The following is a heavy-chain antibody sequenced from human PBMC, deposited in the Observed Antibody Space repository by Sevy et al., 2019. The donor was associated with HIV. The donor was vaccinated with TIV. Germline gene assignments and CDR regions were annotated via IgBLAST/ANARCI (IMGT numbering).Heavy chain of an antibody. V-gene: IGHV3-33*01. J-gene: IGHJ4*02. CDR2: IGNDGSNK. Sequence: GGSLRLSCAASGFTFSNYGMHWVRQAPGKGLEWVAVIGNDGSNKYYADSGKGRFTISRDNSKNTLYLQMNSLRVEDTAVYFCARGGDFNDRSAKRDFDYWGQGTLVTVSS. CDR1: GFTFSNYG. D-gene: IGHD3-22*01. CDR3: ARGGDFNDRSAKRDFDY.